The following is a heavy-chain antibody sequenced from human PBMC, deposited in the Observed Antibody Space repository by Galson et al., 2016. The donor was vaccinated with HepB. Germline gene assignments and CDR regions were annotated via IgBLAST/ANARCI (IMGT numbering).Heavy chain of an antibody. Sequence: SVKVSCKASGYTSNNYNIHWVRQAPGQRLEWMGWINAGNDNTKYSQNFQGRVTITRDTSASTAYMELGSLRSEDTAVYYCSSPLPQSHGYYHYYYYGMDVWGQGTTVTVSS. CDR3: SSPLPQSHGYYHYYYYGMDV. V-gene: IGHV1-3*01. D-gene: IGHD4-17*01. CDR2: INAGNDNT. CDR1: GYTSNNYN. J-gene: IGHJ6*01.